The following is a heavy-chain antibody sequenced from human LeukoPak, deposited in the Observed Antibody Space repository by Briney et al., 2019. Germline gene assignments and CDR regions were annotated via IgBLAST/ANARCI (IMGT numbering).Heavy chain of an antibody. CDR1: GFTFSSYG. CDR3: ANHDYGTYYFDY. D-gene: IGHD4-17*01. Sequence: PGGSLRLSCAASGFTFSSYGMHWVRQAPGKGLEWVAFIRYDGSNKYYADSVKGRFTISRDNSKNTLYLQMNSLRAEDTAVYYCANHDYGTYYFDYWGQGTLVTVSS. V-gene: IGHV3-30*02. J-gene: IGHJ4*02. CDR2: IRYDGSNK.